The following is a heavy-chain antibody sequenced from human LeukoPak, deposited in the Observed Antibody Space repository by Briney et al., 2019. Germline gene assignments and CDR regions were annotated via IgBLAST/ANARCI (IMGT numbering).Heavy chain of an antibody. CDR2: ITRSGDNT. Sequence: GGSLRLSCAASGFTFTHYAMTWVRQAPGKGLEWVSSITRSGDNTVFADSVKGRFTASRDNSQNTLFLQMNSLRAEDTAIYYCAREGYCSGGSCYSFDYWGQGTLVTVSS. V-gene: IGHV3-23*01. J-gene: IGHJ4*02. CDR3: AREGYCSGGSCYSFDY. D-gene: IGHD2-15*01. CDR1: GFTFTHYA.